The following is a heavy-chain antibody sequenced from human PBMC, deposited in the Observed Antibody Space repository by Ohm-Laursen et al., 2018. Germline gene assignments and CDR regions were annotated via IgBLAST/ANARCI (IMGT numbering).Heavy chain of an antibody. CDR2: ISSRGSTI. CDR1: GGSFSDYY. D-gene: IGHD1-26*01. J-gene: IGHJ3*02. V-gene: IGHV3-11*01. Sequence: LSLTCAVYGGSFSDYYMIWIRQAPGKGLEWVSYISSRGSTIYYADSVKGRFTISRDNAKNSLYLQMNSLRAEDTAVYYCARETSYSFDIWGQGTMVTVSS. CDR3: ARETSYSFDI.